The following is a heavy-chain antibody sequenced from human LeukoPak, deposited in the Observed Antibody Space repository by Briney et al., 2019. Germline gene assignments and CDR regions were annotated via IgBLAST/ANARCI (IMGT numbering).Heavy chain of an antibody. CDR1: GYTFTGYY. CDR3: AVGYCSGGSCYSLGY. D-gene: IGHD2-15*01. J-gene: IGHJ4*02. V-gene: IGHV1-2*04. CDR2: INPNSGGT. Sequence: GASVKVSCKASGYTFTGYYMHWVRQAPGQGLEWMGWINPNSGGTNYAQKFQGWVTTTRDTSISTAYMELSRLRSDDTAVYYCAVGYCSGGSCYSLGYWGQGTLVTVSS.